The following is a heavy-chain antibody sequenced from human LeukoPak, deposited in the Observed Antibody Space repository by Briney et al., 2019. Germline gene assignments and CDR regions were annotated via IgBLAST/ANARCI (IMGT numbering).Heavy chain of an antibody. CDR2: ISSNGGST. D-gene: IGHD2-15*01. V-gene: IGHV3-64*01. CDR1: GFTFSSYA. J-gene: IGHJ3*02. Sequence: GGSLRLSCAASGFTFSSYARHWVRQAPGKGLEYVSAISSNGGSTYYANSVKGRFTISRDNSKNTLYLQMGSLRAEDMAVYYCARALDHCSGGSCYARGAFDIWGQGTMVTVSS. CDR3: ARALDHCSGGSCYARGAFDI.